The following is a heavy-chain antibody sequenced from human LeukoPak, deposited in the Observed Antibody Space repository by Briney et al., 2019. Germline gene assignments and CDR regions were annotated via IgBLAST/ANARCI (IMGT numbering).Heavy chain of an antibody. CDR1: GYTFTGYC. D-gene: IGHD3-10*01. Sequence: GASVKVSCKASGYTFTGYCMHWVRQAPGQGLEWMGWINPNSGGTNYAQKFQGRVTMTRDTSISTAYMELSRLRSDDTAVYYCARAPFLNYYGSGSYTGYFDYWGQGTLVTVSS. V-gene: IGHV1-2*02. CDR2: INPNSGGT. J-gene: IGHJ4*02. CDR3: ARAPFLNYYGSGSYTGYFDY.